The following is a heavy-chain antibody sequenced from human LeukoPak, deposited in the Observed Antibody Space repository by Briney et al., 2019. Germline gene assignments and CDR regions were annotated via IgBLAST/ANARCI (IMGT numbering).Heavy chain of an antibody. CDR2: LSSSSGAI. V-gene: IGHV3-48*02. J-gene: IGHJ6*02. CDR3: ARSGKPYGLDV. CDR1: GLTFTYFI. D-gene: IGHD3-10*01. Sequence: GGSLRLSCAASGLTFTYFIMNWVRQAPGKGLEWLSYLSSSSGAIYYADSVKGRFTISKDNARNTLYLQMNSLRDEDTGVYYCARSGKPYGLDVWGQGTTVTVSS.